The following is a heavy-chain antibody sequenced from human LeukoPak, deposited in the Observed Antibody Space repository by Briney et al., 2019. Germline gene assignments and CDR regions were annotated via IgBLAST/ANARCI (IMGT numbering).Heavy chain of an antibody. Sequence: SETLSLTCNVSGGSIRGYYWSWIRQPPEKGLEWLGYIYSSGSTNYNPSLKSRVTISVDTSKNQFSLKLSSVTAADTAVYYCARHNIWFGEYLGEDYWGQGTLVTVSS. D-gene: IGHD3-10*01. V-gene: IGHV4-59*08. CDR1: GGSIRGYY. J-gene: IGHJ4*02. CDR3: ARHNIWFGEYLGEDY. CDR2: IYSSGST.